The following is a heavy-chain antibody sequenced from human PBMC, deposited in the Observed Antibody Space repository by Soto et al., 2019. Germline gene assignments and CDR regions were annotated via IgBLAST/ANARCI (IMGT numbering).Heavy chain of an antibody. CDR3: ARSLNGYAFDY. Sequence: SETLSLTCTVSGGSISSGSYFWAWIRQHPGKGLEWIGYVHNSGSTFYTPSLKSQVTISLDTSRNLFSLNLSSVTAADTAMYYCARSLNGYAFDYWGQGALVTVSS. J-gene: IGHJ4*02. D-gene: IGHD5-18*01. CDR1: GGSISSGSYF. V-gene: IGHV4-31*01. CDR2: VHNSGST.